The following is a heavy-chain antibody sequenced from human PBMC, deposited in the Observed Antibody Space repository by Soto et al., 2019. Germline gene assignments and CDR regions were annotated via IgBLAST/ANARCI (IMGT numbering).Heavy chain of an antibody. CDR2: INAGNGNT. D-gene: IGHD2-21*02. V-gene: IGHV1-3*01. CDR3: ARDRVVVTAIPFDP. Sequence: GASVKVSCKASGYTFTSYAMHWVRQAPGQRLEWMGWINAGNGNTKYSQKFQGRVTITRDTSASTAYMELSSLRSEDTAVYYCARDRVVVTAIPFDPWGQGTLVTVSS. J-gene: IGHJ5*02. CDR1: GYTFTSYA.